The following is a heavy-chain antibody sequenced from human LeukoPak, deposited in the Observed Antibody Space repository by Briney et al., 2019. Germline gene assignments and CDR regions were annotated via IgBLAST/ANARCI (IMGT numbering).Heavy chain of an antibody. CDR3: ARDEVGPFDY. CDR1: GYTSTDYY. Sequence: ASVKVSCKASGYTSTDYYMHWVRQAPGQGLEWMGWFNPNSGGTIYAQKFQGRVTMTRDTSISTAYMEVSSLRPDDTAVYYCARDEVGPFDYWGQGTLVTVSS. CDR2: FNPNSGGT. D-gene: IGHD1-26*01. V-gene: IGHV1-2*02. J-gene: IGHJ4*02.